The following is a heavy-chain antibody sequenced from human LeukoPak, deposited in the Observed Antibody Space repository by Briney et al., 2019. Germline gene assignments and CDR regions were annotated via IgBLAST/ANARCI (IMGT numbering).Heavy chain of an antibody. Sequence: PSETLSLTCAVYGGSFSGYYWSWIRQPPGKGLEWIGEINHSGSTNYNPSLKSRVTISVDTSKNQFSLKLSSVTAADTAVYYCARHYYGSGSYSVDYWGQGTLVTVSS. V-gene: IGHV4-34*01. CDR1: GGSFSGYY. J-gene: IGHJ4*02. CDR3: ARHYYGSGSYSVDY. CDR2: INHSGST. D-gene: IGHD3-10*01.